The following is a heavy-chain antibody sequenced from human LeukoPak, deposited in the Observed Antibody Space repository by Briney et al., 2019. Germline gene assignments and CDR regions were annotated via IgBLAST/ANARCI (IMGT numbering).Heavy chain of an antibody. CDR1: GFTFSSYE. V-gene: IGHV3-48*03. Sequence: QPGGSLRLSCAASGFTFSSYEMNWVRQAPGKGLEWVSYISSSGSTIYYADSVKGRFTISRDNAKNSLYLQMNSLRVEDTAVYYCARGGSSWRYYFDYWGQGTLVTVSS. D-gene: IGHD6-13*01. CDR2: ISSSGSTI. CDR3: ARGGSSWRYYFDY. J-gene: IGHJ4*02.